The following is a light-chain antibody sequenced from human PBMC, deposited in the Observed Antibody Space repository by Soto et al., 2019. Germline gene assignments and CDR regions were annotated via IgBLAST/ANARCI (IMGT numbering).Light chain of an antibody. CDR2: GAS. J-gene: IGKJ1*01. Sequence: EIVMTQSPATLSVSPGERATLSCRASQSVSSNLAWYQQKPGQAPRLLIYGASTRATGIPARFSGNGSWTELTLTISSLQSEDFAVYYCKQYNNWPPVTFGQGTKVEIK. CDR1: QSVSSN. V-gene: IGKV3-15*01. CDR3: KQYNNWPPVT.